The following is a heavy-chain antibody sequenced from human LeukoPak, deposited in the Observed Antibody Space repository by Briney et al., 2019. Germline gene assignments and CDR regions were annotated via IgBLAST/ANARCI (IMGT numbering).Heavy chain of an antibody. V-gene: IGHV3-21*01. CDR1: GFTFSSYS. CDR2: ISSSSTYI. D-gene: IGHD6-19*01. CDR3: ARNSGYSSG. J-gene: IGHJ4*02. Sequence: PGGSLRLSCAASGFTFSSYSMNWVRQAPGKGLEWVSSISSSSTYIHYADSVKGRFTISRDNAKNSLYLQMNSLRAEDTAVYYCARNSGYSSGWGQGTLVTVSS.